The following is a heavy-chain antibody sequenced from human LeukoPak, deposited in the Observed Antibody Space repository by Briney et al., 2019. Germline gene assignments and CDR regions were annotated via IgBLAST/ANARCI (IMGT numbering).Heavy chain of an antibody. CDR2: IYYSGST. CDR1: GGSISSYY. D-gene: IGHD6-6*01. V-gene: IGHV4-59*01. J-gene: IGHJ4*02. CDR3: ARGISYSSSPHFDH. Sequence: PSGTLSLTCTVSGGSISSYYWSWIRQPPGKGLEWIGYIYYSGSTNYNISLKSRVTISVDTSKNQSSLKLSSVTAADTAVYYCARGISYSSSPHFDHWGQGTLVTVSS.